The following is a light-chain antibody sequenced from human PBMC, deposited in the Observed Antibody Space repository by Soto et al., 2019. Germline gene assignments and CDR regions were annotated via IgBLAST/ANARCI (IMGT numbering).Light chain of an antibody. Sequence: EVVLTQSPGTLSLSPGERATLSCRTSQTVSSSYYLAWYQQKPGQAPRLLIYGASNRASGVPDRFSSGWSGTDFTLTISRLEPEDFAVYYCQHYVTLPPGYTFGQGTELRIK. V-gene: IGKV3-20*01. J-gene: IGKJ2*01. CDR2: GAS. CDR3: QHYVTLPPGYT. CDR1: QTVSSSYY.